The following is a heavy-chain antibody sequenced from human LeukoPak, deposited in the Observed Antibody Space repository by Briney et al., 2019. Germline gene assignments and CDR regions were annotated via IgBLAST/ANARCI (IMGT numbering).Heavy chain of an antibody. D-gene: IGHD3-16*02. CDR1: GFTFSSYG. V-gene: IGHV3-30*02. CDR3: ARELSGGFDY. J-gene: IGHJ4*02. Sequence: PGGSLRLSCAASGFTFSSYGMHWVRQAPGKGLEWVAFIRYDGSNKYYADSVKGRFTISRDSVRHSLYLQMNSLRAEDTAVYYCARELSGGFDYWGQGTLVTVSS. CDR2: IRYDGSNK.